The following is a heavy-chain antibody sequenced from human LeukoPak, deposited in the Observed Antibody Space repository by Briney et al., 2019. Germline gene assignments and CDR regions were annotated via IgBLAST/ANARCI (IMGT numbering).Heavy chain of an antibody. Sequence: GGSLRLSCAASGFTVSDFYMSWVRQAPGKGLEWVSYINSGSSFIYYADSVKGRFTISRDNAKNSLYLQMNSLRAEDTAVYYCARAVDTTTDYFDYWGQGTLVTVSS. V-gene: IGHV3-11*06. CDR3: ARAVDTTTDYFDY. CDR2: INSGSSFI. CDR1: GFTVSDFY. D-gene: IGHD5-18*01. J-gene: IGHJ4*02.